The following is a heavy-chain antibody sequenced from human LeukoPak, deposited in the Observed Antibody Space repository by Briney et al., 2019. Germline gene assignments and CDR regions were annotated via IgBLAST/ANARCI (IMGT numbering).Heavy chain of an antibody. V-gene: IGHV4-4*02. Sequence: PSGTLSLTCAVSGASISNSNWWSWVRQSPGKGLEWIGEVYHSGNTNYNPSLKSRVTMSVDTSKNQFSLKLSSVTAADTAVYYCARGDSSGYSEIDYWGQGTLVTVSS. CDR2: VYHSGNT. D-gene: IGHD3-22*01. CDR1: GASISNSNW. J-gene: IGHJ4*02. CDR3: ARGDSSGYSEIDY.